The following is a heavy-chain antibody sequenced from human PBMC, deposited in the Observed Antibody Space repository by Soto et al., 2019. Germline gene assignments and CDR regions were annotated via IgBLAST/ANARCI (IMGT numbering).Heavy chain of an antibody. CDR3: ARDYYKYYDSSGYYRSPAY. Sequence: GGSLRLSCAASGFTFRSYAMHWVRQAPGKGLEWVALISYDGSDKDYADSVKGRFTISRDNSRNTLFLQMNSLRAEDTAVYYCARDYYKYYDSSGYYRSPAYWGQGTLVTVSS. J-gene: IGHJ4*02. V-gene: IGHV3-30-3*01. CDR2: ISYDGSDK. D-gene: IGHD3-22*01. CDR1: GFTFRSYA.